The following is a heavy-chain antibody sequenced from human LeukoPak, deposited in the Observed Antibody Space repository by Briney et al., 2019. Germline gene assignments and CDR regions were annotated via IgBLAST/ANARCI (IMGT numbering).Heavy chain of an antibody. J-gene: IGHJ4*02. CDR3: ARGLGGTMVRDDY. CDR2: ISWNSGSI. Sequence: GRSLRLSCAASGFTFDDYAMHWVRQAPGKGLEWVSGISWNSGSIGYADSVKGRFTISRDNAKNSLYLQMNSLRAEDTAVYYCARGLGGTMVRDDYWGQGTLVTVSS. CDR1: GFTFDDYA. V-gene: IGHV3-9*01. D-gene: IGHD3-10*01.